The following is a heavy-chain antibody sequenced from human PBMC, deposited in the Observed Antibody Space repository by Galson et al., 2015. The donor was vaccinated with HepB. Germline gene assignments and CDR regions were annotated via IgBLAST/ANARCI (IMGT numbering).Heavy chain of an antibody. J-gene: IGHJ4*02. CDR3: ARGEGSGYFGSVDY. CDR2: ISAYNGDT. CDR1: GYTFTNYD. V-gene: IGHV1-18*01. D-gene: IGHD3-22*01. Sequence: SVKVSCKASGYTFTNYDISWVRQAPGQGLEWMGWISAYNGDTNYAQKLQGRVTMTTDTSTSTAYMELRSLTSDDTAVYYCARGEGSGYFGSVDYWGQGTLVTVSS.